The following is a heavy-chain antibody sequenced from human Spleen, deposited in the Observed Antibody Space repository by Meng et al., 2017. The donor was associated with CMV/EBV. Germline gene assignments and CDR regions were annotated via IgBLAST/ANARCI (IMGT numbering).Heavy chain of an antibody. J-gene: IGHJ3*02. D-gene: IGHD3-22*01. CDR2: ISGSGGST. CDR1: GCTFSSYA. V-gene: IGHV3-23*01. CDR3: AKFDYDSSGWGAFDI. Sequence: SGCTFSSYARSWVRQAPGKGLEWVSAISGSGGSTYYADSVKGRFTISRDNSKNTLYLQMNSLRAEDTAVYYCAKFDYDSSGWGAFDIWGQGTMVTVSS.